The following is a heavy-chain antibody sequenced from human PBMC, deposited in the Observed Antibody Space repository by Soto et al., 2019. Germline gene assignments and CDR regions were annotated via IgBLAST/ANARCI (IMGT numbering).Heavy chain of an antibody. V-gene: IGHV2-5*02. CDR2: IYWDDDK. CDR1: GFSLSTGGVG. Sequence: QITLKESGPTLVKPTQTLTLTCTFYGFSLSTGGVGVGWIRQPPGKALDWLALIYWDDDKRYSPSMKSRLTITTXXSXNXAVLTMTSIDPVDTATYYCAHLVYCTSGYCYGWFDSWGQGTLVTVSS. J-gene: IGHJ5*01. D-gene: IGHD2-8*01. CDR3: AHLVYCTSGYCYGWFDS.